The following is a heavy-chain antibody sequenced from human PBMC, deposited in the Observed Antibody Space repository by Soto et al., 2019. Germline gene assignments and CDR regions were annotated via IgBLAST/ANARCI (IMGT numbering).Heavy chain of an antibody. D-gene: IGHD1-26*01. CDR3: AREKVGSTFFDY. V-gene: IGHV4-38-2*02. Sequence: SETLSLTCNVSGFAISRGYYWSWVRQSPGKGLEWIGSIYPSVSSYHNPSLETRLTLSIDTSKNQFTLKLASVTAADTALYYCAREKVGSTFFDYWGKGVQVTVSS. J-gene: IGHJ4*02. CDR1: GFAISRGYY. CDR2: IYPSVSS.